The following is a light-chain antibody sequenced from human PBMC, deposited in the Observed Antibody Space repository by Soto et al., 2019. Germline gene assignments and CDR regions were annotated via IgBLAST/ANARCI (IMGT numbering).Light chain of an antibody. Sequence: EIVMTQSPATLSVSPGERATLSCGASQSVSSNLAWYQQKPGRAPRLLIYGASTRATGIPTRFSGRGSGTEFTLTISRLQSDDFALYYCQQYHDWPPWTLGQGTKVGIK. V-gene: IGKV3-15*01. CDR3: QQYHDWPPWT. J-gene: IGKJ1*01. CDR1: QSVSSN. CDR2: GAS.